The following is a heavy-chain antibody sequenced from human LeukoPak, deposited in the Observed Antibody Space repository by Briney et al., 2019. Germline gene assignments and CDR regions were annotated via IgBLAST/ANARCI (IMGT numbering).Heavy chain of an antibody. CDR3: VRVHGGGY. J-gene: IGHJ4*02. CDR2: LHRDGSV. V-gene: IGHV3-53*01. Sequence: GGSLRLSCAASGFTVSDNNMIWVRQAPGKGLEWVSTLHRDGSVRYADSVNGRFTISRDDSKNTLSLQMSNLRDEDTAVYYCVRVHGGGYWGQGTLVTVSS. CDR1: GFTVSDNN. D-gene: IGHD3-16*01.